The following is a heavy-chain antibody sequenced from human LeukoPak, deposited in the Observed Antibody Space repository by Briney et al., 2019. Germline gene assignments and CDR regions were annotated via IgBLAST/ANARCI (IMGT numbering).Heavy chain of an antibody. CDR3: ARDVIVVVPAAPYYYMDV. D-gene: IGHD2-2*01. Sequence: SETLSLTCAVYGGSFSGYYWSWIRQPPGKGLEWIGEINHSGSTNYNPSLKSRVTMSVDTSKNQFSLRLSSVTAADTAVYYCARDVIVVVPAAPYYYMDVWGKGTTVTISS. V-gene: IGHV4-34*01. CDR1: GGSFSGYY. CDR2: INHSGST. J-gene: IGHJ6*03.